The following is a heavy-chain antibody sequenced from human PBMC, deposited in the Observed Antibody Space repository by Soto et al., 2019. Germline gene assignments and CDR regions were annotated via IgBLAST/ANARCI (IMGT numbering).Heavy chain of an antibody. CDR3: TTVSVLVPAAMGYYYYGMDV. CDR1: GFTFSSYA. CDR2: ISSNGGNT. D-gene: IGHD2-2*01. V-gene: IGHV3-64D*06. J-gene: IGHJ6*02. Sequence: GGSLRLSYSASGFTFSSYAMHWVRQAPGKGLEYVSAISSNGGNTYYADSVKDRFTISRDNSKNMLYLQMSSLKTEDTAVYYFTTVSVLVPAAMGYYYYGMDVWGQGTTVTVSS.